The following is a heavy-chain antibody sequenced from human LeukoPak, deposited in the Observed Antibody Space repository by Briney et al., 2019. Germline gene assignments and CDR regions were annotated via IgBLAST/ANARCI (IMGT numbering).Heavy chain of an antibody. J-gene: IGHJ4*02. CDR3: ARDHGGIAVAGTGY. Sequence: GASVKVSCKASGYTFTSYDISWVRQAPGQGLEWMGRIIPILGIANYAQKFQGRVTITADKSTSTAYMELSSLRSEDTAVYYCARDHGGIAVAGTGYWGQGTLVTVSS. CDR2: IIPILGIA. V-gene: IGHV1-69*04. D-gene: IGHD6-19*01. CDR1: GYTFTSYD.